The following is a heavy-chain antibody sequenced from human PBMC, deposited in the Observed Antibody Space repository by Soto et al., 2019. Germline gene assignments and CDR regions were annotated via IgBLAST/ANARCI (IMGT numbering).Heavy chain of an antibody. D-gene: IGHD2-15*01. CDR3: AVDCSGGSCYDAFDI. V-gene: IGHV3-30*03. Sequence: QVQLVESGGGVVQPGRSLRLSCAASGFTFSSYGMHWVRQAPGKGLEWVAVISYDGSNKYYADSVKGRFTISRDNSKNPLYLQMNSLRAEDTAVYYCAVDCSGGSCYDAFDIWGQGTMVTVSS. CDR2: ISYDGSNK. J-gene: IGHJ3*02. CDR1: GFTFSSYG.